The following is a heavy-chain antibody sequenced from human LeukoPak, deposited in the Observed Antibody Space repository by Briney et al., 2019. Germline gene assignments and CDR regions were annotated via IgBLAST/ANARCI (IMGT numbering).Heavy chain of an antibody. CDR2: FDPEDGET. V-gene: IGHV1-24*01. CDR1: GYTLTELS. D-gene: IGHD1-14*01. J-gene: IGHJ3*02. Sequence: ASVKVSCRVSGYTLTELSMHWVRQAPGKGLEWMGGFDPEDGETIYAQKFQGRVTMTEDTSTDTADMALSSLRSEDTAVYYCATGGVTWVPEDAYNIRGQGTMVTVSS. CDR3: ATGGVTWVPEDAYNI.